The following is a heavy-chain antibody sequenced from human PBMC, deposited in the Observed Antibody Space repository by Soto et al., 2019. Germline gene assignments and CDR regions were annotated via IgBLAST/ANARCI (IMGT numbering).Heavy chain of an antibody. CDR3: ARAIDILTRYYFDY. V-gene: IGHV4-30-4*01. CDR1: GGSISSGDYY. D-gene: IGHD3-9*01. J-gene: IGHJ4*02. CDR2: IYYSGST. Sequence: PSETLSLTCTVSGGSISSGDYYWSWIRXPPGKGLEWIGYIYYSGSTYYNPSLKSRVTISVDTSKNQFSLKLSSVTAADTAVYYCARAIDILTRYYFDYGGQGTLVTVAT.